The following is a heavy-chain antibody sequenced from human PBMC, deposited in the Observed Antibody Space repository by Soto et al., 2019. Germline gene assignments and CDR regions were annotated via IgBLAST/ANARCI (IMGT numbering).Heavy chain of an antibody. CDR3: ARTYSSSGGDPFEY. CDR1: GFSLSTSGLR. Sequence: SGPTPVNPTQTPTLTCTFSGFSLSTSGLRVSWIRQPPGKALEWLARIDWEDDKFYGTSLKTRLTISKDTSKNQVVLTMTNMDPVDTSTYYCARTYSSSGGDPFEYWGQGTLVTVSS. J-gene: IGHJ4*02. CDR2: IDWEDDK. D-gene: IGHD6-6*01. V-gene: IGHV2-70*04.